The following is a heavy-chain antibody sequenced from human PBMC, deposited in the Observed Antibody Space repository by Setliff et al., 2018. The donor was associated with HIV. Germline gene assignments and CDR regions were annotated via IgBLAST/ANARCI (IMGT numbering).Heavy chain of an antibody. D-gene: IGHD6-19*01. J-gene: IGHJ4*02. V-gene: IGHV3-48*01. CDR3: ARDSSSDWYYGKSHDN. CDR1: GFTFSIYG. CDR2: ISSSSSTT. Sequence: GGSLRLSCAASGFTFSIYGMNWVRQAPGEGLEWVSYISSSSSTTYYADSVKGRFTISRDNAGDSLYLQMNSLRVEDTAVYFCARDSSSDWYYGKSHDNWGQGTLVTVSS.